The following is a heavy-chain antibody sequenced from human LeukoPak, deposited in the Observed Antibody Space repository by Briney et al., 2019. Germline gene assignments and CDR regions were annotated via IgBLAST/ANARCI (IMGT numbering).Heavy chain of an antibody. Sequence: GASVKVSCKASGYTLTGYYMHWVRQAPGQGLEGLGWINAGNGNTKYSQKFQGRVTITRDTSASTAYMELSSLRSEDTAVYYCARSSYSSSWYSNLGSWGQGTLVTVSS. CDR3: ARSSYSSSWYSNLGS. CDR1: GYTLTGYY. J-gene: IGHJ4*02. D-gene: IGHD6-13*01. CDR2: INAGNGNT. V-gene: IGHV1-3*01.